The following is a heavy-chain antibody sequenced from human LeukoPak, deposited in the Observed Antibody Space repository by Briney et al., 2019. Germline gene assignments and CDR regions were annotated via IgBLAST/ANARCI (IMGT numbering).Heavy chain of an antibody. CDR1: GFIFDEYG. CDR3: ARLPAIPHDAFDI. Sequence: GGSLRLSCAASGFIFDEYGMSWVRQAPGKGLEWVSTVSTTGGSTYYADSVKGRFTISRDNSKNTLYLQMNSLRAEDTAVYYCARLPAIPHDAFDIWGQGTMVTVSS. D-gene: IGHD2-2*02. CDR2: VSTTGGST. V-gene: IGHV3-23*01. J-gene: IGHJ3*02.